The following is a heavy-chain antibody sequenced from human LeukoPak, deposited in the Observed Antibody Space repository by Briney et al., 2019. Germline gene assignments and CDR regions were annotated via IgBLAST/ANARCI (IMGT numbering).Heavy chain of an antibody. Sequence: GGSLRLSCVAYGFSFSSYAMGWVRQAPGKGLEWVSAISGSGGSTCYADSVKGRFTISRDNSKNTLYLQMNSLRAEDTAVYYCAKGTGYYTPPFDYWGQGTLVTVSS. CDR2: ISGSGGST. D-gene: IGHD3/OR15-3a*01. CDR3: AKGTGYYTPPFDY. V-gene: IGHV3-23*01. J-gene: IGHJ4*02. CDR1: GFSFSSYA.